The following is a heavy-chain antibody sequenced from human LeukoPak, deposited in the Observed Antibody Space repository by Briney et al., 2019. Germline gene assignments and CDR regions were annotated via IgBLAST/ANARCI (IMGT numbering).Heavy chain of an antibody. V-gene: IGHV3-23*01. CDR2: ISGSGGST. CDR3: AKSGSGYYYDSSADN. J-gene: IGHJ4*02. CDR1: GFTFSDFN. D-gene: IGHD3-22*01. Sequence: GGSLRLSCVGSGFTFSDFNMHWVRQAPGKGLEWVSAISGSGGSTYYADSVKGRFTISRDNSKNTLYLQMNSLRAEDTAVYYCAKSGSGYYYDSSADNWGQGTLVTVSS.